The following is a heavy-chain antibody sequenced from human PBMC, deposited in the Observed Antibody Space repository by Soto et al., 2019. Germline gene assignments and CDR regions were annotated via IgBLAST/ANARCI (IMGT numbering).Heavy chain of an antibody. CDR2: ISSSSGYI. CDR1: GFTFSSYS. Sequence: LSCAASGFTFSSYSMNWVRQAPGKELEWVSSISSSSGYIYYADSVKGRFTISRDNAKNSLYLQMNSLRAEDTAVYYCARDRVVVAATIYYYCGMDVWGQGTTVTVSS. D-gene: IGHD2-15*01. J-gene: IGHJ6*02. V-gene: IGHV3-21*01. CDR3: ARDRVVVAATIYYYCGMDV.